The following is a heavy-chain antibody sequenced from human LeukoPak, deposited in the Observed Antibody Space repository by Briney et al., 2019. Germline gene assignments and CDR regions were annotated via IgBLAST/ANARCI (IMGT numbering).Heavy chain of an antibody. J-gene: IGHJ4*02. V-gene: IGHV1-69*13. CDR2: IIPIFGTA. D-gene: IGHD3-22*01. Sequence: GASVKVSCKGSGYSFNIYGMNWVRQAPGQGLEWMGGIIPIFGTANYAQKFQGRVTITADESTSTAYMELSSLRSEDTAVYYCASDHYYDSSGYYGYWGQGTLVTVSS. CDR1: GYSFNIYG. CDR3: ASDHYYDSSGYYGY.